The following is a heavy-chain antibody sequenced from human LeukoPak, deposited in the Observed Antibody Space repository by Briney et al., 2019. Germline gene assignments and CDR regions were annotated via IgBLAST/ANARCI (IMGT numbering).Heavy chain of an antibody. CDR2: IYYSGNT. J-gene: IGHJ5*02. D-gene: IGHD3-16*02. CDR1: GGSISSGGYY. V-gene: IGHV4-31*03. CDR3: AKLSGFAFDP. Sequence: SQTLSLTCTVSGGSISSGGYYWGWLRQHPGKGLEWIGYIYYSGNTYYNPSLKSRITISVDTSKNQFSLRLSSVTAADTAVYFCAKLSGFAFDPWGQGILVTVSS.